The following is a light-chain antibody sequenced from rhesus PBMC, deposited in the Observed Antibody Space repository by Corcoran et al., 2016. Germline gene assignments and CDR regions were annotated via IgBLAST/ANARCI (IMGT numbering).Light chain of an antibody. V-gene: IGKV1S15*01. CDR2: YAS. J-gene: IGKJ2*01. CDR1: QGIINN. CDR3: QHGYDTPYS. Sequence: DIHMTQSPSSLSASVGDTVTITCRASQGIINNLAWYQQKPGKVPKLLLYYASTLQSGVPSRFTGSGSGTDFTLTISSLQPEDFATYYCQHGYDTPYSFGRGTKVEIK.